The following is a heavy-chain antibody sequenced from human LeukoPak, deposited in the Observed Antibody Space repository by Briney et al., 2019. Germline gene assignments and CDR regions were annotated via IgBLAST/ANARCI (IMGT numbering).Heavy chain of an antibody. Sequence: ASVKVSCKASGYTFTGYYMHWVRQAPGQGLEWMGRINPNSGGTNYAQEFQGRVTMTRDTSTSTAYMELSRLRSDDTAVFYCAREGSWYSADYWGQGTLVTVSS. D-gene: IGHD6-13*01. J-gene: IGHJ4*02. CDR2: INPNSGGT. CDR1: GYTFTGYY. V-gene: IGHV1-2*06. CDR3: AREGSWYSADY.